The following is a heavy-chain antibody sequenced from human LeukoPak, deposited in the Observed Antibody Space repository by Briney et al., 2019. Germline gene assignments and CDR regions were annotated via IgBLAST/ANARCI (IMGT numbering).Heavy chain of an antibody. D-gene: IGHD3-22*01. Sequence: SETLSLTCTVSGGSISSYYWGWIRQPPGKGLEWIGSIYYSGSTNYNPSLKSRVTISVDTSKNQFSLKLSSVTAADTAVYYCARHEFSSGYHFDYWGQGTLVTVSS. CDR1: GGSISSYY. V-gene: IGHV4-59*08. J-gene: IGHJ4*02. CDR3: ARHEFSSGYHFDY. CDR2: IYYSGST.